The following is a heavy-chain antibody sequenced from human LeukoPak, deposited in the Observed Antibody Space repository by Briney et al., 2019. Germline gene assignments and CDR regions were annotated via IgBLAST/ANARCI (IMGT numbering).Heavy chain of an antibody. J-gene: IGHJ4*02. V-gene: IGHV4-30-2*01. CDR3: ARGSQSTAWHFGY. CDR2: ISHSGGT. Sequence: SQTLSLTCTVSGGSISSADYYWTWIRQPPGKGLEWIGYISHSGGTYYNSSLLSRVTISADTSKNQFFLTLGSVTAADTAVYYCARGSQSTAWHFGYWGQGTLVSVSP. D-gene: IGHD2-21*02. CDR1: GGSISSADYY.